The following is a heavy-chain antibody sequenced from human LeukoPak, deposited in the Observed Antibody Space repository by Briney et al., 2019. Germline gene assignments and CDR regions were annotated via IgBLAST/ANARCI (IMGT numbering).Heavy chain of an antibody. V-gene: IGHV3-30*02. CDR1: GFTFSSYG. J-gene: IGHJ6*03. CDR3: AKPGGDCSSTSCQYYYYYMDV. Sequence: GGSLRLSCAASGFTFSSYGMHWVRQAPGKGLEWVAFIRYDGSNKYYADSVKGRFTISRDNSKNTLYLQMNSLRAEDTAVYYCAKPGGDCSSTSCQYYYYYMDVWGKGTTVTVSS. CDR2: IRYDGSNK. D-gene: IGHD2-2*01.